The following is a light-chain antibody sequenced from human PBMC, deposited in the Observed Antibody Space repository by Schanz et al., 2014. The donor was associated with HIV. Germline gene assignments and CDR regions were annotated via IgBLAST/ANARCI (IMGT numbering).Light chain of an antibody. CDR1: QSVLYNSNNKNY. CDR3: QQYYRTPWT. Sequence: DIVMTQSPDSLAVSLGVRATINCKSSQSVLYNSNNKNYLAWYLQKPGQPPKLLIYWASTRESGVPDRFSGSGSGTDFTLTISSLQAEDVAVYYCQQYYRTPWTFGQGTKVEIK. V-gene: IGKV4-1*01. J-gene: IGKJ1*01. CDR2: WAS.